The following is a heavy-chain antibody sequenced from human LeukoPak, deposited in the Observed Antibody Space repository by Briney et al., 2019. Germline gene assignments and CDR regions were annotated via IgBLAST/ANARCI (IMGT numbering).Heavy chain of an antibody. J-gene: IGHJ4*02. V-gene: IGHV3-9*01. Sequence: SGGSLRLSCAASGLMFDDYAMHWVRQAPGKGLEGVSGISWSSGSIGYADSVKGRFTISRDNAKNSLYLQMNSLRVEDTALYYCAKDSFSHGSGSYYDSWGQGTLVTVSS. CDR2: ISWSSGSI. CDR3: AKDSFSHGSGSYYDS. CDR1: GLMFDDYA. D-gene: IGHD3-10*01.